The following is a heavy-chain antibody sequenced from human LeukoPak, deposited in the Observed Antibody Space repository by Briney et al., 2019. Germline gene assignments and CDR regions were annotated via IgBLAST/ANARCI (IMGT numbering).Heavy chain of an antibody. CDR3: ARAKPKNMVRGLIMRRESRYYFDY. J-gene: IGHJ4*02. D-gene: IGHD3-10*01. CDR1: GFTFSTYS. V-gene: IGHV3-53*01. CDR2: IYSGGST. Sequence: GGSLRLSCAASGFTFSTYSMNWVRQAPGKGLEWVSVIYSGGSTYYADSVKGRFTISRDNSKSTLYIQMNSLRAEDTAVYYCARAKPKNMVRGLIMRRESRYYFDYWGQGTLVTVSS.